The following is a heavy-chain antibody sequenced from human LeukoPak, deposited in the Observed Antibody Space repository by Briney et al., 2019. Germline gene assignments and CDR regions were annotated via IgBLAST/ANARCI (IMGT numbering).Heavy chain of an antibody. D-gene: IGHD3-3*01. J-gene: IGHJ4*02. Sequence: SETLSLTCTVSGGSISSSSYYWGWIRQPPGKGLEWIGRIYYSGSTYYNPSLKSRVTISVDTSKNQFSLKLSSVTAADTAVYYCATITIFGVVTLFDYWGQGTLVTVSS. V-gene: IGHV4-39*01. CDR3: ATITIFGVVTLFDY. CDR2: IYYSGST. CDR1: GGSISSSSYY.